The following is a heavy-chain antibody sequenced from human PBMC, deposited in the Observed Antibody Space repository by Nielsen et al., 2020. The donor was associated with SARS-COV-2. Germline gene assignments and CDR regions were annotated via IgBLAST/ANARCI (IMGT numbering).Heavy chain of an antibody. Sequence: SETLSLTCTVSGGSISSGSYYWSWIRQPAGKGLEWIGRIYTSGSTNYNPSLKSRVTISVDTSKNQFSLKLSSVTAADTAVYYCARGGKHIAARPLDYWGQGTLVTVSS. CDR2: IYTSGST. CDR1: GGSISSGSYY. CDR3: ARGGKHIAARPLDY. J-gene: IGHJ4*02. V-gene: IGHV4-61*02. D-gene: IGHD6-6*01.